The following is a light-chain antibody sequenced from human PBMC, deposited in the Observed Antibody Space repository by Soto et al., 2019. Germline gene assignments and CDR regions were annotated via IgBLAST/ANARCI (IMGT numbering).Light chain of an antibody. CDR3: QQDNSYPST. J-gene: IGKJ2*01. CDR1: QSISSW. Sequence: DIQMTQSPSTLSASVGDRVTITCRASQSISSWLAWYQQKPGKAPKLLIYKASSLASGVPSRFSGSGSGTEYTLTISSLQPDDFATYYCQQDNSYPSTFGQGNKLEI. CDR2: KAS. V-gene: IGKV1-5*03.